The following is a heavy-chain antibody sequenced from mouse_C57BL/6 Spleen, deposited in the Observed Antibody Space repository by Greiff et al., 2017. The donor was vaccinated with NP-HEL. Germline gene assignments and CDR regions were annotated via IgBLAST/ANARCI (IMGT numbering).Heavy chain of an antibody. J-gene: IGHJ1*03. CDR2: INPNNGGT. CDR3: ANYYGSSYWYFDV. D-gene: IGHD1-1*01. V-gene: IGHV1-26*01. CDR1: GYTFTDYY. Sequence: VQLQQSGPELMKPGASVKISCKASGYTFTDYYMNWVKQSHGKSLEWIGDINPNNGGTSYNQKFKGKATLTVDKSSSTAYMELRSLTSEDSAVYYCANYYGSSYWYFDVWGTGTTVTVSS.